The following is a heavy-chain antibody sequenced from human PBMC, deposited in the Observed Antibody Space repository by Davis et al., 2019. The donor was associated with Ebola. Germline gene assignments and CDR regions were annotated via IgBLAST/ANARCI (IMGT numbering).Heavy chain of an antibody. D-gene: IGHD4-23*01. V-gene: IGHV3-21*01. CDR1: GFTFSSYS. CDR3: AKDAGEMTTVASGYYYYYGMDV. J-gene: IGHJ6*04. CDR2: ISSSSSYI. Sequence: GESLKISCAASGFTFSSYSMNWVRQAPGKGLEWVSSISSSSSYIYYADSVKGRFTISRDNSKNTLYLQMNSLRAEDTAVYYCAKDAGEMTTVASGYYYYYGMDVWGKGTTVTVSS.